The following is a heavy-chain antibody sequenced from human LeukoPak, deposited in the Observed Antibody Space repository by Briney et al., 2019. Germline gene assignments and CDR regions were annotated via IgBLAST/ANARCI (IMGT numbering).Heavy chain of an antibody. CDR2: IYYSGRT. V-gene: IGHV4-59*01. CDR3: ARQSASYPWRSWFDP. Sequence: SETLSLTCTVSGGSISTYYWNWIRQPPGKGLEWIGYIYYSGRTNYNPSLKSRVSISIDTSKNQFSLKLSSVTAADTALYYCARQSASYPWRSWFDPWGHGTLVTVSS. D-gene: IGHD3-16*01. CDR1: GGSISTYY. J-gene: IGHJ5*02.